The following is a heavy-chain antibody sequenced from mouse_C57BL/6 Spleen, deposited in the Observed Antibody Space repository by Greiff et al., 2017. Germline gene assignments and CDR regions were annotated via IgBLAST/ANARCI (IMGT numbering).Heavy chain of an antibody. CDR2: ISDGGSYT. CDR1: GFTFSSYA. J-gene: IGHJ2*01. V-gene: IGHV5-4*01. CDR3: ARDGGLGHYFDY. D-gene: IGHD4-1*01. Sequence: EVMLVESGGGLVKPGGSLKLSCAASGFTFSSYAMSWVRQTPEKRLEWVATISDGGSYTYYPDNVKGRFTISRDNAKNNLYLQMSHLKSEDTAMYYCARDGGLGHYFDYWGQGTTLIVSS.